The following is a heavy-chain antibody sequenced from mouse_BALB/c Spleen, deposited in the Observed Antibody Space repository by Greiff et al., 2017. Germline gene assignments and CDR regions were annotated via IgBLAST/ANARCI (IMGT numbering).Heavy chain of an antibody. CDR1: GYSITSDYA. CDR2: ISYSGST. D-gene: IGHD2-14*01. V-gene: IGHV3-2*02. CDR3: ARGGYRPYWYFDV. Sequence: EVKLMDSGPGLVKPSQSLSLTCTVTGYSITSDYAWNWIRQFPGNKLEWMGYISYSGSTSYNPSLKSRISITRDTSKNQFFLQLNSVTTEDTATYYCARGGYRPYWYFDVWGAGTTVTVSS. J-gene: IGHJ1*01.